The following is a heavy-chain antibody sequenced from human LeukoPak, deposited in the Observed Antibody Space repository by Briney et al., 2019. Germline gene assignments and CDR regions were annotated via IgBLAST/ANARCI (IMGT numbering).Heavy chain of an antibody. J-gene: IGHJ6*02. CDR2: ISSSSSYI. CDR3: ARDLTNDILTGYYMAPTEGYYYYGMDV. V-gene: IGHV3-21*01. D-gene: IGHD3-9*01. Sequence: GGSLRLSCAASGFTFSSYSMNWVRQAPGKGLEWVSSISSSSSYIYYADSVKGRFTISRDNAKNSLYLQMNSLRAEDTAVYYCARDLTNDILTGYYMAPTEGYYYYGMDVWGQGTTVTVSS. CDR1: GFTFSSYS.